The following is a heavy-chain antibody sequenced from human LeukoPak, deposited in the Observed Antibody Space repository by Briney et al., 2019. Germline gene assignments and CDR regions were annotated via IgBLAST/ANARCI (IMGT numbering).Heavy chain of an antibody. CDR3: ARFRATKNYFDY. CDR2: INPNSGGT. J-gene: IGHJ4*02. CDR1: GYTFTGYY. V-gene: IGHV1-2*02. Sequence: ASVKVSCKASGYTFTGYYMHWVRPAPGQGLEWMGWINPNSGGTNYAQKFQGRVTMTRDTSISTAYMELSRLRSDDTAVYYCARFRATKNYFDYWGQGTLVTVSS. D-gene: IGHD1-26*01.